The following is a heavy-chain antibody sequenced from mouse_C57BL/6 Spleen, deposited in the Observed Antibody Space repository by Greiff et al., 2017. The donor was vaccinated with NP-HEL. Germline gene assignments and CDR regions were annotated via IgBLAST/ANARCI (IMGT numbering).Heavy chain of an antibody. V-gene: IGHV1-54*01. J-gene: IGHJ4*01. CDR2: INPGSGGT. D-gene: IGHD1-1*01. CDR1: GYAFTNYL. Sequence: VQLQQSGAELVRPGTSVKVSCKASGYAFTNYLIEWVKQRPGQGLEWIGVINPGSGGTNYNEKFKGKATLTADKSSSTAYMQLSSLTSEDSAVYFCARGSYYYGSSYAMDYWGQGTSVTVSS. CDR3: ARGSYYYGSSYAMDY.